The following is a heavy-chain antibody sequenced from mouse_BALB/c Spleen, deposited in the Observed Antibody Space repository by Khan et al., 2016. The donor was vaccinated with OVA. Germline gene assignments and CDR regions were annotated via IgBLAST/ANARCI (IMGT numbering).Heavy chain of an antibody. V-gene: IGHV2-9*02. D-gene: IGHD1-1*01. CDR2: IWAGGST. J-gene: IGHJ1*01. CDR3: ARDYGSSFGYVDV. Sequence: QVQLKQSGPGLVAPSQSLSITRTVSGSSLTSYGVHWVRQPPGKGLEWLGLIWAGGSTTYNSALISRLTINKDNSNSQVFLKMNSLQTDDTAMYSCARDYGSSFGYVDVWGAGTAVTITS. CDR1: GSSLTSYG.